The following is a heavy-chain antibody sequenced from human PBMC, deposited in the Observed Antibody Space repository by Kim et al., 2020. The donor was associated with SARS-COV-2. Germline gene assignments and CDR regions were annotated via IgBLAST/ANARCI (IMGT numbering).Heavy chain of an antibody. D-gene: IGHD3-22*01. CDR2: LSWNSGFT. V-gene: IGHV3-9*01. J-gene: IGHJ5*02. CDR3: AKGMGAVADSIDR. Sequence: GGSLRLSCVASGFSFGSYSMHWVRQRPGKGLEWVSGLSWNSGFTHDANSVKGRFIVSRDNAKNSLYLQINKLRPEDTAFYYCAKGMGAVADSIDRRGQGTLLTVPS. CDR1: GFSFGSYS.